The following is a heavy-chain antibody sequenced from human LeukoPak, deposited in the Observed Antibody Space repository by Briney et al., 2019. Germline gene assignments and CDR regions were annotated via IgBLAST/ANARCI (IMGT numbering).Heavy chain of an antibody. CDR2: IYYSGST. J-gene: IGHJ5*02. Sequence: SETLSLTCTVSGGSISRHYSSWIRQPPGKGLEWIGYIYYSGSTNYNPSLKSRVTISVDTSKNQFSLKLSSVTAADTAVYYCARAPRYSNYRNWFDPWGQGTLVTVSS. V-gene: IGHV4-59*11. CDR1: GGSISRHY. CDR3: ARAPRYSNYRNWFDP. D-gene: IGHD4-11*01.